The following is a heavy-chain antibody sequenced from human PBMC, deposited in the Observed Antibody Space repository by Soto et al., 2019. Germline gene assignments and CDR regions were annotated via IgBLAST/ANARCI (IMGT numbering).Heavy chain of an antibody. V-gene: IGHV3-48*02. Sequence: GGSLRLSCAASGFTFSSCSMNWVRQAPGKGLEWVSYISSSSSTIYYADSVKGRFTISRDNAKNSLYLQMHSLRDGDTAVYYCARVKVVTATDFWGQGTMVTVSS. CDR2: ISSSSSTI. D-gene: IGHD2-21*02. J-gene: IGHJ4*02. CDR1: GFTFSSCS. CDR3: ARVKVVTATDF.